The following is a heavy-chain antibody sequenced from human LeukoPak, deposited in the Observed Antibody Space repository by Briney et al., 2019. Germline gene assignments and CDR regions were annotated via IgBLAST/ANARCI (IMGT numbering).Heavy chain of an antibody. CDR3: ARRFLYSYGSGYFDY. CDR2: IYYSGST. CDR1: GGSISSYY. Sequence: SETLSLTCTVSGGSISSYYWSWIRQPPGKGLEWFAYIYYSGSTNYNPSLKSRVTISIDTSKNQFSLKLSSVTAADTAVYYCARRFLYSYGSGYFDYWGQGTLVTVSS. D-gene: IGHD5-18*01. J-gene: IGHJ4*02. V-gene: IGHV4-59*08.